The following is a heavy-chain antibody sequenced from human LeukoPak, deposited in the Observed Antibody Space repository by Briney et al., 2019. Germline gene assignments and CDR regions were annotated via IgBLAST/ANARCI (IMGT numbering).Heavy chain of an antibody. J-gene: IGHJ5*02. Sequence: GGSLRLSCAASGFTVSSHYMSWVRQAPGKGPEWVAVIYSGGSTYYADSVKGRFIISRDNSKNTLYLQMQSLRAEDTAVDYCARLLSSSGWYWFDLWVQGTLVTVSS. CDR2: IYSGGST. D-gene: IGHD6-19*01. CDR3: ARLLSSSGWYWFDL. CDR1: GFTVSSHY. V-gene: IGHV3-66*02.